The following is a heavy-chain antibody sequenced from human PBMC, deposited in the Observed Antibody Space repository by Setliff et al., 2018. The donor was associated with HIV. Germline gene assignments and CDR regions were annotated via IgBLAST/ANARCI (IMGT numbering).Heavy chain of an antibody. CDR3: ARVTRSSWYYFDY. CDR2: ISSSSSYI. J-gene: IGHJ4*02. Sequence: LRLSCAASGFTFSSYSMNWVRQAPGKGLEWVSSISSSSSYISYADSVKGRFTISRDNAKNSLYLQMNSLRAEDRAVYYCARVTRSSWYYFDYWGQGTLVTVSS. V-gene: IGHV3-21*01. CDR1: GFTFSSYS. D-gene: IGHD6-13*01.